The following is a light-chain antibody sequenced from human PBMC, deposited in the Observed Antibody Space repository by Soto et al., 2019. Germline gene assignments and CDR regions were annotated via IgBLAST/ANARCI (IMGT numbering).Light chain of an antibody. CDR2: GAS. CDR1: QSFSNNY. J-gene: IGKJ1*01. CDR3: QQYGSSPTWT. Sequence: EIVLTQSPGTLSLSPGERATLSCRAGQSFSNNYLAWYQQKPGQAPRLLIYGASTRATGIPDRFSGSGSGTDFTLTISRLEPDDSAVYYCQQYGSSPTWTFGQGTKVDI. V-gene: IGKV3-20*01.